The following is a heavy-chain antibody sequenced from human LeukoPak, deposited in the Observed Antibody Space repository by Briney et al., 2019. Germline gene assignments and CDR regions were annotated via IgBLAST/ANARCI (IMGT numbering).Heavy chain of an antibody. CDR3: ARALMVQGVIGYWFDP. CDR2: MNPNSGNT. Sequence: ASVKVSCKASGYTFTSYDINWVRQATGQGLEWMGWMNPNSGNTGYAQKFQGRVTMTRNTSISTAYMELSSPRSEDTAVYYCARALMVQGVIGYWFDPWGQGTLVTVSS. CDR1: GYTFTSYD. V-gene: IGHV1-8*01. D-gene: IGHD3-10*01. J-gene: IGHJ5*02.